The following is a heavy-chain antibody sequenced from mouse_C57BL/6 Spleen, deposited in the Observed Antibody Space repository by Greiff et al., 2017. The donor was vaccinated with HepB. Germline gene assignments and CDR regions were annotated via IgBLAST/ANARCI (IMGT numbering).Heavy chain of an antibody. CDR2: INYDGSST. CDR3: ARGDGYHWYFDV. CDR1: GFTFSDYY. V-gene: IGHV5-16*01. J-gene: IGHJ1*03. D-gene: IGHD2-3*01. Sequence: EVKLVESEGGLVQPGSSMKLSCTASGFTFSDYYMAWVRQVPEKGLEWVANINYDGSSTYYLDSLKSRFIISRDNAKNILYLQMSSLKSEDTATYYCARGDGYHWYFDVWGTGTTVTVSS.